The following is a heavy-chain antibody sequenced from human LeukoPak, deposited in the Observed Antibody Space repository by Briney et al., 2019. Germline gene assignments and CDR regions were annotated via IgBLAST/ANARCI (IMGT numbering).Heavy chain of an antibody. D-gene: IGHD3-10*01. CDR1: GYTFTSYA. J-gene: IGHJ6*04. CDR2: INAGNGNT. V-gene: IGHV1-3*01. CDR3: ATYYGSGSYHSDYYYYGMDV. Sequence: ASVKVSCKASGYTFTSYAMHWVRQAPGQRREWMGWINAGNGNTKCSEKFQGRVTITRDTSASTAYMELSSLRSEDTAVYFCATYYGSGSYHSDYYYYGMDVWGKGTTVTVSS.